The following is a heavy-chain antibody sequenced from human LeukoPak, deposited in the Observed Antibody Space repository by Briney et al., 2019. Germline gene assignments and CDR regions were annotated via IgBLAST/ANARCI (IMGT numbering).Heavy chain of an antibody. CDR2: FRAGGEPT. CDR1: GFTFNKYA. CDR3: RRKPGNSAGTLDY. J-gene: IGHJ4*02. D-gene: IGHD4-23*01. Sequence: GGSLTLSCVASGFTFNKYAMSWVRQAQGKGREWVSVFRAGGEPTSPNCVKGGFTISRANSKNTVYLRRNSLGVQATAFYYCRRKPGNSAGTLDYGGQETRVPVSS. V-gene: IGHV3-23*01.